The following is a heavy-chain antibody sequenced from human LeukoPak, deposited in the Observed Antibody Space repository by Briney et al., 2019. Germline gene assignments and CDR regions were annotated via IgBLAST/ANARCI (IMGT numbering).Heavy chain of an antibody. CDR3: ARDQSGWYGGGYFDY. CDR1: GYTFTGYY. D-gene: IGHD6-19*01. V-gene: IGHV1-2*02. Sequence: ASVKVSCKASGYTFTGYYMHWVRQAPGQGLEWMGWINPNSGGTNYAQKLQGRVTMTRDTSISTAYMELSRLRSDDTAVYYCARDQSGWYGGGYFDYWGQGTLVTVSS. J-gene: IGHJ4*02. CDR2: INPNSGGT.